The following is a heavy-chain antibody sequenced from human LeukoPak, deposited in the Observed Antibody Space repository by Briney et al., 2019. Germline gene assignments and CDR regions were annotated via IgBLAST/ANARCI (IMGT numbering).Heavy chain of an antibody. CDR3: AKITFWGSFYTYYFDH. CDR2: ISGRGDRT. CDR1: GISFSDNA. V-gene: IGHV3-23*01. D-gene: IGHD3-3*01. J-gene: IGHJ4*02. Sequence: HPGGSLRLSCAASGISFSDNALSWVRQAPGKGLEWVSTISGRGDRTYYTDSVKGRFSISRDNAKNTLFLQMDSLRAEDSATYFCAKITFWGSFYTYYFDHWGQGTLVTVSS.